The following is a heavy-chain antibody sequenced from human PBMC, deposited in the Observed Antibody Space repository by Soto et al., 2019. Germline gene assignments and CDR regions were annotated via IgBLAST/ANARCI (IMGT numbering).Heavy chain of an antibody. CDR3: ARDVGAPRGYYYYYMDV. V-gene: IGHV1-69*08. J-gene: IGHJ6*03. CDR1: EGTFSSYT. D-gene: IGHD3-16*01. CDR2: IIPILGIA. Sequence: QVQLVQSGAEVKKPGSSVKVSCKASEGTFSSYTISWVRQAPGQGLEWMGRIIPILGIANYAEKFQGRVTIAADKSTSTAYMELSSPRSEDTAVYYCARDVGAPRGYYYYYMDVWGKGTTVTVSS.